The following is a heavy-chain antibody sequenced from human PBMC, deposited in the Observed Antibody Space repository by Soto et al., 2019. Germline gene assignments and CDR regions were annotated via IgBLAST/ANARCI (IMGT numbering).Heavy chain of an antibody. CDR3: AKDETGYSSSLDY. CDR1: GFTFSSYA. Sequence: GVLRLSCAASGFTFSSYAMSWVRQAPGKGLEWVSAISGSGGSTYYADSVKGRFTISRDNSKNTLYLQMNSLRAEDTAVYYCAKDETGYSSSLDYWGQGTLVTVSS. J-gene: IGHJ4*02. CDR2: ISGSGGST. D-gene: IGHD6-13*01. V-gene: IGHV3-23*01.